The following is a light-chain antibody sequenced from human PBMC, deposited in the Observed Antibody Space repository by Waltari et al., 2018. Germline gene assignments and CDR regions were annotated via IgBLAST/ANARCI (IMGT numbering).Light chain of an antibody. CDR3: MQSLQALWT. V-gene: IGKV2-28*01. Sequence: IVVTQSPLSLPVTPGEPASISCRSSQCLLHSNGYNYLDWYLQKPGQSPQLLIYLGSNRASGVPDRFSGSGSGTDFTLEISRVEAEDVGVYYCMQSLQALWTFGQGTKVEIK. CDR2: LGS. J-gene: IGKJ1*01. CDR1: QCLLHSNGYNY.